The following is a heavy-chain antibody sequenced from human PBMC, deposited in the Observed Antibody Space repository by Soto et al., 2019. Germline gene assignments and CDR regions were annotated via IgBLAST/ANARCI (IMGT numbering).Heavy chain of an antibody. V-gene: IGHV1-46*03. CDR3: ARDLPTVLTLSPTYYGMDV. Sequence: QVQLMQSGAEVRKPGASVRLSCKASGYTFTNCYLHWVRQAPGQGLEWMGIINPNDGSTTYPQKLQGRVTMTRDTSTSTVYMELGSLRSEDTAVYFCARDLPTVLTLSPTYYGMDVWGQGTTVTVSS. J-gene: IGHJ6*02. CDR1: GYTFTNCY. D-gene: IGHD4-17*01. CDR2: INPNDGST.